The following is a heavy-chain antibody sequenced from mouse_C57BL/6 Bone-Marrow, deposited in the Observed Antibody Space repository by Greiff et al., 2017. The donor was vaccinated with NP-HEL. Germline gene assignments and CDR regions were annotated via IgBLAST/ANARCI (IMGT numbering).Heavy chain of an antibody. Sequence: QVHVKQSGAELARPGASVKMSCKASGYTFTSYTMHWVKQRPGQGLEWIGYINPSSGYTKYNQKFKDKATLTADKSSSTAYMQLSSLTSEDSAVYYCARAYEGYFDVWGTGTTVTVSA. CDR1: GYTFTSYT. V-gene: IGHV1-4*01. J-gene: IGHJ1*03. CDR3: ARAYEGYFDV. CDR2: INPSSGYT. D-gene: IGHD1-1*01.